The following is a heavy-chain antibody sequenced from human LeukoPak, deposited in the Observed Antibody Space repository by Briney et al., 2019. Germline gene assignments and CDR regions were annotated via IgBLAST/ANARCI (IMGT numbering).Heavy chain of an antibody. D-gene: IGHD6-6*01. CDR1: GYTFTSYG. CDR2: ISGYSGNT. Sequence: ASVKVSCKASGYTFTSYGVSWVRQAPGQGLEWMGWISGYSGNTNYAQKLQGRVTTTTDTSTRTAYMELRSLTSDDTAVYYCARGNEYSSSYYMDVWGKGTTVTVSS. V-gene: IGHV1-18*01. CDR3: ARGNEYSSSYYMDV. J-gene: IGHJ6*03.